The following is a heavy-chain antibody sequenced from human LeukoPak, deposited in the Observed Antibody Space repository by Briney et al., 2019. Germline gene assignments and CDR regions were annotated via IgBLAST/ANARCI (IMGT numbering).Heavy chain of an antibody. J-gene: IGHJ4*02. CDR3: ARGDHYDVLTGFQTPSHLSDY. CDR2: INPNSGGT. D-gene: IGHD3-9*01. Sequence: ASVNVSCKASGYTFTAYYVHWVRQAPGQGLEWMGWINPNSGGTNYAQKFQGRVTMTRDTSISTAYMELSSLRSDDTAVYYCARGDHYDVLTGFQTPSHLSDYWGQGTLVTVSS. CDR1: GYTFTAYY. V-gene: IGHV1-2*02.